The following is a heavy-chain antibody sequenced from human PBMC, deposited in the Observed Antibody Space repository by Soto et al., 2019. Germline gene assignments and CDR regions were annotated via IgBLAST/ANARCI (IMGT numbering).Heavy chain of an antibody. CDR1: GCSISSYY. J-gene: IGHJ5*02. Sequence: SETLSLTCTVSGCSISSYYWSWIRQPPGKGLEWIGYIYYSGSTNYNPSLKSRVTISVDTSKNQFSLKLSSVTAADTAVYYCACWRYGDYVDWYAPCGQGTLVTVS. V-gene: IGHV4-59*01. CDR3: ACWRYGDYVDWYAP. CDR2: IYYSGST. D-gene: IGHD4-17*01.